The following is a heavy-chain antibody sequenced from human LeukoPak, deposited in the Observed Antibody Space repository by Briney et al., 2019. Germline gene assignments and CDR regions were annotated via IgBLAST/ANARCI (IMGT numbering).Heavy chain of an antibody. CDR3: ARDRSEAMVRGFDY. D-gene: IGHD3-10*01. V-gene: IGHV1-3*01. J-gene: IGHJ4*02. Sequence: ASVKVSCKASGYTFTSYAMNWVRQAPGQRLEWMGWINAGNGNTKYSQKFQGRVTFTRDTSASTAYMELSSLRSEDTAVYYCARDRSEAMVRGFDYWGQGTLVTVSS. CDR1: GYTFTSYA. CDR2: INAGNGNT.